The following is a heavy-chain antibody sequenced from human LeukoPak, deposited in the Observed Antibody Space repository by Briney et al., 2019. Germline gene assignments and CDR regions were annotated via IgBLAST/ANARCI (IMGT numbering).Heavy chain of an antibody. CDR3: QSRFLEWLLGY. J-gene: IGHJ4*02. CDR1: GGSISSGDYY. V-gene: IGHV4-30-4*01. D-gene: IGHD3-3*01. CDR2: IYYTGST. Sequence: PSQTLSLTCTVSGGSISSGDYYWSWIRQPPGKGLEWIGYIYYTGSTYYNPSLKSRVTLSLDTSKNQFSLKLNSVTAADTAMYYCQSRFLEWLLGYWGQGTLVTVSS.